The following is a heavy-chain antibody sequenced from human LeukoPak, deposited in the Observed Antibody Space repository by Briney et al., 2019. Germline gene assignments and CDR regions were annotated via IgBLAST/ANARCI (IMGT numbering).Heavy chain of an antibody. CDR3: XXXXXXXXXXXXXYYYYGMDV. CDR1: GFTFSSYA. V-gene: IGHV3-30-3*01. CDR2: ISYDGSNK. Sequence: GRSLRLSCAASGFTFSSYAMHWVRQAPGKGLEWVAVISYDGSNKYYADSVKGRFTISRDNSKNTLYLQMNSLRAEDTAVYYCXXXXXXXXXXXXXYYYYGMDVWGQGTTVTVSS. J-gene: IGHJ6*02.